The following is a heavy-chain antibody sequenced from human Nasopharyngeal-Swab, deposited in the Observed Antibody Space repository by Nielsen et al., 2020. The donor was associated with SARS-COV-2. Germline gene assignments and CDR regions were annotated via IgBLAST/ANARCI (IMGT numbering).Heavy chain of an antibody. CDR1: GYTFTSYY. CDR3: ARGHSRIIVVVPWRKGYFDY. V-gene: IGHV1-46*01. J-gene: IGHJ4*02. CDR2: INPSGGST. Sequence: ASVNVPCKASGYTFTSYYMHCVRQAPGHGLEWMGIINPSGGSTSYAQKFQGRVTMTRDTSTSTVYMELSSLRSEDTAVYYCARGHSRIIVVVPWRKGYFDYWGQGTLVTVSS. D-gene: IGHD2-2*01.